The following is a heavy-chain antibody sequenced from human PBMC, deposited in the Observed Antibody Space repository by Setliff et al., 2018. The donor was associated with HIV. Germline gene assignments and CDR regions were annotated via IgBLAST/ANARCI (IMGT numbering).Heavy chain of an antibody. Sequence: SETLSLTCAVYGGSSSGYYWTWIRQPPGRGLEWIGEIIHSGGTNYNRSLKSRVTISVDTSKNQFSLNLSSVTAADTAVYYCARGGLGVVGAIDYWSQGTLVTVSS. V-gene: IGHV4-34*01. CDR3: ARGGLGVVGAIDY. J-gene: IGHJ4*02. CDR1: GGSSSGYY. CDR2: IIHSGGT. D-gene: IGHD2-15*01.